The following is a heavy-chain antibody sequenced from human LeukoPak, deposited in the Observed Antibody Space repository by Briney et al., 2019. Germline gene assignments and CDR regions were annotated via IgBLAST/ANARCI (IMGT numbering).Heavy chain of an antibody. D-gene: IGHD2-21*01. CDR2: IGTTTTM. J-gene: IGHJ3*02. CDR1: GFTFSNFR. Sequence: PGGSLRLSCAASGFTFSNFRFNWVRQSPEKGLEWIAFIGTTTTMYYADSVKGRFTISRDNSKNTLYLQMNSLRAEDTAVYFCARDFNPYCGDNCYIDAFDIWGQGTMVTVSS. CDR3: ARDFNPYCGDNCYIDAFDI. V-gene: IGHV3-48*01.